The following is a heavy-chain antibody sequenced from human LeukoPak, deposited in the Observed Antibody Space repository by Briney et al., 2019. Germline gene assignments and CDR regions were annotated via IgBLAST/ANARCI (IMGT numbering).Heavy chain of an antibody. Sequence: GASAKVSCKASGYTFTGYYMHWVRQTPEQGLEWMGWINPNSGGTNYAQKFQGRVTMTRDTSISTAYMELSRLRSDDTAVYYCARSQRLGVVVAAIYYWGQGTLVTVSS. V-gene: IGHV1-2*02. J-gene: IGHJ4*02. CDR3: ARSQRLGVVVAAIYY. CDR1: GYTFTGYY. CDR2: INPNSGGT. D-gene: IGHD2-15*01.